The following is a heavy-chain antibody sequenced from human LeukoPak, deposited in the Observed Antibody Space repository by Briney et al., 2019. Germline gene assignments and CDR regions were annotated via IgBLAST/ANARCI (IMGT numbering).Heavy chain of an antibody. CDR2: ISSSGSTI. Sequence: GGSLRPSCAASGFTFSSYAMSWVRQAPGKGLEWVSYISSSGSTIYYADSVKGRFTISRDNAKNSLYLQMNSLRAEDTAVYYCARDLSLYCSGGSCYSLNYWGQGTLVTVSS. CDR1: GFTFSSYA. J-gene: IGHJ4*02. CDR3: ARDLSLYCSGGSCYSLNY. D-gene: IGHD2-15*01. V-gene: IGHV3-48*04.